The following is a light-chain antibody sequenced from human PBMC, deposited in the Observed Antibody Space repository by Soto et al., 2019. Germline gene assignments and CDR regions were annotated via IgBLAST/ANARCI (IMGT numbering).Light chain of an antibody. J-gene: IGKJ2*01. V-gene: IGKV1-27*01. CDR3: QKSNSAPKT. CDR2: AAS. Sequence: DIQMTQSPSSLSASVGDRVTITCRASQDISNYLAWYQQKPGEVPKLLIYAASTLQKGVQSRFSGGGSGTLFTLAISSLQPDDVATYYCQKSNSAPKTFGRGTRLEIK. CDR1: QDISNY.